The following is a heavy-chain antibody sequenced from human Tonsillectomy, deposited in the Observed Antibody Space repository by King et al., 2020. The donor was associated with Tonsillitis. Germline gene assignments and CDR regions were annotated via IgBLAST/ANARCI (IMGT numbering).Heavy chain of an antibody. CDR2: ISASSSYI. CDR1: GFTFSSYN. CDR3: AKDPRGGLMTVEPFDY. D-gene: IGHD3-16*01. V-gene: IGHV3-21*04. J-gene: IGHJ4*02. Sequence: EVQLVESGGDLVKPGGSLRLSCAASGFTFSSYNMNWVRQAPGKGLEWVSSISASSSYIYYADSVKGRFTISRDNAKKSLYLQMISLRPEDTAVYYCAKDPRGGLMTVEPFDYWGQGTLVTVSS.